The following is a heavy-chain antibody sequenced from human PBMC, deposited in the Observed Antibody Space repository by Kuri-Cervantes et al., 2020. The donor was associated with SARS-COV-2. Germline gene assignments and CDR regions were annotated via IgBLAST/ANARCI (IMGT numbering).Heavy chain of an antibody. CDR1: GDSIGSGSYY. CDR2: IYASGNT. Sequence: LRLSCTVSGDSIGSGSYYWSWIRQPAGKGLEWIGHIYASGNTNYNSSLKSRVTIPVDTSKNQFSLKLSSVTAADTAVYHCARVDSSSWLFDYRGQGTLVTVSS. CDR3: ARVDSSSWLFDY. D-gene: IGHD6-13*01. V-gene: IGHV4-61*09. J-gene: IGHJ4*02.